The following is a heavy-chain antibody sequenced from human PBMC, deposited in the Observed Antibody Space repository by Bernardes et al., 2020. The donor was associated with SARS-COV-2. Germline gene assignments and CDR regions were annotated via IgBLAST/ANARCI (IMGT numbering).Heavy chain of an antibody. J-gene: IGHJ6*02. D-gene: IGHD2-15*01. Sequence: GGSLRPSCAASGLTLSSYAMSWVRQAPGKGLEWVSAISGSGGSTYYADSVKGRFTISRDNSKNTLYLQMNRLRAGDTAVYYCAKEGERWFYYYYGMDVWGQGTTVTVSS. V-gene: IGHV3-23*01. CDR2: ISGSGGST. CDR1: GLTLSSYA. CDR3: AKEGERWFYYYYGMDV.